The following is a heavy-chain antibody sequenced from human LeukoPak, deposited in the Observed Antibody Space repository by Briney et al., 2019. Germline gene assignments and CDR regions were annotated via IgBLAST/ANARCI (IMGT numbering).Heavy chain of an antibody. CDR1: GGSISSSNW. CDR3: ARDPNDGDYFDY. Sequence: SGTLSLTCAVSGGSISSSNWWSWVRQPPGKGLEWIGEIYHSESTNYNPSLKSRVTISVDKSKNQFSLKLNSVTAADTAVYYCARDPNDGDYFDYWGQGTLVTVSS. D-gene: IGHD2-8*01. J-gene: IGHJ4*02. CDR2: IYHSEST. V-gene: IGHV4-4*02.